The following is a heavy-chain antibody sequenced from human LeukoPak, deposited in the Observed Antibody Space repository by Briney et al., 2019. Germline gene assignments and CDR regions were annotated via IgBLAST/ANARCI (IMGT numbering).Heavy chain of an antibody. D-gene: IGHD3-10*01. CDR1: GFTFSSYW. Sequence: QPGGSLRLSCAASGFTFSSYWMSWVRQAPGKGLKWVANIKQDGSEKYYVDSVKGRFTISRDNAKNSLYLQMNSLRAEDTAVYYCARGTPMVRGAIGAFDIWGQGTMVTVSS. J-gene: IGHJ3*02. V-gene: IGHV3-7*01. CDR2: IKQDGSEK. CDR3: ARGTPMVRGAIGAFDI.